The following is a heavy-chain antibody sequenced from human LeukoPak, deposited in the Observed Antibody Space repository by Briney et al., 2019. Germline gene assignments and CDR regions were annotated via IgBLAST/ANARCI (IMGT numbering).Heavy chain of an antibody. Sequence: PSETLSLTCTVSGGSISSGTYYWSWLRQPAGKGLEWIGRIYTSGSTNYNPSLKSRVTISVDTSKNQFSLNLSSVTAADTAVYYCARGALMATSRYYFDYWGQGTLVTVSS. J-gene: IGHJ4*02. CDR1: GGSISSGTYY. CDR2: IYTSGST. D-gene: IGHD5-24*01. CDR3: ARGALMATSRYYFDY. V-gene: IGHV4-61*02.